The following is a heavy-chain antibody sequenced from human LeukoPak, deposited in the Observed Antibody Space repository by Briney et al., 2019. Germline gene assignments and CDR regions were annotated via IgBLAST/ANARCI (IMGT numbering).Heavy chain of an antibody. CDR2: LYYTGST. CDR1: GGSISSISYY. V-gene: IGHV4-39*01. J-gene: IGHJ5*02. CDR3: ARHRWDYYNSGSPPFWFDP. Sequence: KPTETLSLSCTVSGGSISSISYYWGCIRQPPGEGLEWIVSLYYTGSTYYNPSLRSRVTISVDTSKNQFSLKLSSVTAADTAVYSCARHRWDYYNSGSPPFWFDPWGQGTLVTVSS. D-gene: IGHD3-10*01.